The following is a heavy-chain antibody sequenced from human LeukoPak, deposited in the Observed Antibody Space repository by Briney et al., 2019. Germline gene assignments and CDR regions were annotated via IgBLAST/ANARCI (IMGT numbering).Heavy chain of an antibody. CDR2: IYYSGST. CDR3: ARRAVVTPGAFDI. CDR1: GGSISSYY. D-gene: IGHD4-23*01. Sequence: SETLSLTCTVSGGSISSYYWSWIRQPPGKGLEWIGYIYYSGSTNYNPSLKSRVTISVDTSKNQSSLKLSSVTAADTAVYYCARRAVVTPGAFDIWGQGTMVTVSS. V-gene: IGHV4-59*08. J-gene: IGHJ3*02.